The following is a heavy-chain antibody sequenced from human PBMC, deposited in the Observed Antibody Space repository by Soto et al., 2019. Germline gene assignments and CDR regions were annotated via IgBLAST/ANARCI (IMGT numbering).Heavy chain of an antibody. D-gene: IGHD2-8*02. J-gene: IGHJ6*02. CDR2: IDVGSGNT. V-gene: IGHV1-58*01. Sequence: TSGEVSCKTSGFTLSSSAVHWVRQARGHRLEWIGWIDVGSGNTKYSQKVQGRVTITRDISTSTAYMELSSPRSEDTAVYYCARDLVMDVWGQGTTVTVSS. CDR1: GFTLSSSA. CDR3: ARDLVMDV.